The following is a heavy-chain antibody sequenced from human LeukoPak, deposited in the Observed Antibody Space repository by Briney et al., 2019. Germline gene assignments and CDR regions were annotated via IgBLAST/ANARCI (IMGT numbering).Heavy chain of an antibody. V-gene: IGHV4-39*07. CDR3: ARGPPGVVPGTSYFDY. CDR1: GGSISSSSYY. D-gene: IGHD2-15*01. J-gene: IGHJ4*02. Sequence: SETLSLTCTVSGGSISSSSYYWGWIRQPPGKGLEWIGSIYYSGSTYYNPSLKSRVTISVDTSKNQFSLKLSSVTAADTAVYYCARGPPGVVPGTSYFDYWGQGTLVTVSS. CDR2: IYYSGST.